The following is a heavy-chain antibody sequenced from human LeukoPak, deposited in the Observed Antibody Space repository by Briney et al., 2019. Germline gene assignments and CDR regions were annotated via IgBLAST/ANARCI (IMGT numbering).Heavy chain of an antibody. CDR1: GFTFSSYA. V-gene: IGHV3-30-3*01. CDR3: ARDSHSNYGYYYYYMDV. J-gene: IGHJ6*03. D-gene: IGHD4-11*01. Sequence: SGRSLRLSCAASGFTFSSYAMHWVRQAPGKGLEWVAVISYDGSNKYYADSVKGRFTISRDNSKNTLYLQMNSLRAEDTAVYYCARDSHSNYGYYYYYMDVWGKGTTVTVSS. CDR2: ISYDGSNK.